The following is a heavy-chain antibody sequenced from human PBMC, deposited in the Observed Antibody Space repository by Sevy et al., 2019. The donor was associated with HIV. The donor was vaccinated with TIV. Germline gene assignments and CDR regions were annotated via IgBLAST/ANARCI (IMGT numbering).Heavy chain of an antibody. CDR3: ARGGHYYDSSVSSYYYYMDV. Sequence: ASVKVSCKASGGTFSSYAISWVRQAPGQGLEWMGGIIPIFGTANYAQKFQGRVTITADKSTSTAYMELSSLRSEDTAVYYCARGGHYYDSSVSSYYYYMDVWGKGTTVTVSS. J-gene: IGHJ6*03. D-gene: IGHD3-22*01. V-gene: IGHV1-69*06. CDR2: IIPIFGTA. CDR1: GGTFSSYA.